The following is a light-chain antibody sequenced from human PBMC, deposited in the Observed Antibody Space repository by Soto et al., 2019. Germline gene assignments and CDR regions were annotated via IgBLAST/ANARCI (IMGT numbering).Light chain of an antibody. J-gene: IGKJ1*01. CDR1: QGIGNA. CDR3: QQYTSYSWT. CDR2: KAS. V-gene: IGKV1-5*03. Sequence: IQMTQSPSSLSASVGDRVTISCRASQGIGNALGWYQQKPGKAPKLLIYKASTLKSGVPSRFSGSGSGTEFTLIISSLQPDDFATYYCQQYTSYSWTFGQGTKVDIK.